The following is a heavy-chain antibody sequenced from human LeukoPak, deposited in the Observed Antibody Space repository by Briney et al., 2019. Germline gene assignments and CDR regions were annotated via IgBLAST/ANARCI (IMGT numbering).Heavy chain of an antibody. D-gene: IGHD2-8*02. V-gene: IGHV3-33*01. J-gene: IGHJ3*02. CDR1: GFTFSSYG. CDR3: ARGQYCTGGVCYGTDPFDI. Sequence: PGRSLRLSYAASGFTFSSYGMHWVRQAPGKGLEWVAVIWYDGSNKYYADSVKGRFTISRDNSKNTLYLQMNSLRAEDTAVYYCARGQYCTGGVCYGTDPFDIWGQGTMVTVSS. CDR2: IWYDGSNK.